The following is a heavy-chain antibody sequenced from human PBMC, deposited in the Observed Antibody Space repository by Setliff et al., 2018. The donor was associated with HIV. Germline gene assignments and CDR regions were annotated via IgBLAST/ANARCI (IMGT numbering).Heavy chain of an antibody. Sequence: GGSLRLSCAASGLIFSSYEMNWVRQAPGKGLEWVSYINSYGSSTYYADSVKGRFTISRDNAKNTLYLQMNGLSAEDTAVYYCAALKGYSYGRGCFDPWGQGTLVTVSS. J-gene: IGHJ5*02. CDR3: AALKGYSYGRGCFDP. CDR2: INSYGSST. D-gene: IGHD5-18*01. CDR1: GLIFSSYE. V-gene: IGHV3-48*03.